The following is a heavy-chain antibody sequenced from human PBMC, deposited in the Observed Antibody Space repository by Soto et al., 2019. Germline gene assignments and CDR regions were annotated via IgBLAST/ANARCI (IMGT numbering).Heavy chain of an antibody. CDR3: AHSPRGFSYHFDY. V-gene: IGHV2-5*02. J-gene: IGHJ4*02. CDR2: IYWDDDE. D-gene: IGHD5-18*01. Sequence: QITLKESGPTLVKPTQTLTLTCTFSGFSLTTRGVGVGWIRQPPGKALERLALIYWDDDEGYSPSLKSRLTITNDPSKNQVVLTMTNMDPADTATYYCAHSPRGFSYHFDYWGQGTLVTVSS. CDR1: GFSLTTRGVG.